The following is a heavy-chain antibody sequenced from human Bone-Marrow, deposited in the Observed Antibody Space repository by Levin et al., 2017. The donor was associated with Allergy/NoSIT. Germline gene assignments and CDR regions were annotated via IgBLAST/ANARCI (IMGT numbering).Heavy chain of an antibody. J-gene: IGHJ4*02. Sequence: GASVKVSCAASGFTFSNYWMHWVRQAPGKGLVWVSRTNSDGSSTNYADSVKGRFTISRDNAKNTLYLQMNSLRAEDTAVYYCTRGRIAAAGTIDSWGQGTLVTVSS. CDR3: TRGRIAAAGTIDS. V-gene: IGHV3-74*01. D-gene: IGHD6-13*01. CDR1: GFTFSNYW. CDR2: TNSDGSST.